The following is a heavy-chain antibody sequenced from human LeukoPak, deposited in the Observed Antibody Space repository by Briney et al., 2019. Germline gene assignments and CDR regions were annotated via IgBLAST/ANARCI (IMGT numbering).Heavy chain of an antibody. CDR2: ISWNSGSI. CDR3: ARSFAGGTPYFDY. CDR1: GFTFDDYA. Sequence: GGSLRLSCAASGFTFDDYAMHWVRQAPGKGLEWVSGISWNSGSIGYADSVKGRFTISRDNAKNSLYLQMNSLRAEDTALYYCARSFAGGTPYFDYRGQGTLLTVSS. V-gene: IGHV3-9*01. J-gene: IGHJ4*02. D-gene: IGHD3-16*01.